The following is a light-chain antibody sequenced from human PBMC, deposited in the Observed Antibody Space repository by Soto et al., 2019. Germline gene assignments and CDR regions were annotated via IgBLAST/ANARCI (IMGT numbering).Light chain of an antibody. J-gene: IGLJ1*01. CDR3: SSYTSSSTPIV. V-gene: IGLV2-14*01. CDR1: SSDVGGYNY. CDR2: DVS. Sequence: QSALTQPASVSGSPGQSSTISCTGTSSDVGGYNYVSWYQQHPGKAPKLMIYDVSNRPSGVSNRFSGSKSGNTASLTISGLQAEDEADYYYSSYTSSSTPIVFGTGTKLTVL.